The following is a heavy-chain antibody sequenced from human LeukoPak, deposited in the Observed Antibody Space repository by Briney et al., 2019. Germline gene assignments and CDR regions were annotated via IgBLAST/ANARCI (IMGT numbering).Heavy chain of an antibody. CDR3: ASLARGYSYGDGVHY. CDR2: IYTSGST. CDR1: GGSISSYY. D-gene: IGHD5-18*01. V-gene: IGHV4-4*07. J-gene: IGHJ4*02. Sequence: KPSETLSLTCTVSGGSISSYYWSWIRQPAGKGLEWIGRIYTSGSTYYNPSLKSRVTISVDTSKNQFSLKLSSVTAADTAVYYCASLARGYSYGDGVHYWGQGTLVTVSS.